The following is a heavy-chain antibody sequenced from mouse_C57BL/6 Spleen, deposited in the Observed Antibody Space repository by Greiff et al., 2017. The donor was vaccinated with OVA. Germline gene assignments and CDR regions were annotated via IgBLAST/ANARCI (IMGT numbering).Heavy chain of an antibody. Sequence: VKVVESGAELVKPGASVKISCKASGYTFTDYYINWVKQRPGQGLEWIGKIGPGSGSTYYNEKVKGKATLTADKSSSTAYMQLSSLTSEDSAVYFCAREKDDYASYYFDYWGQGTTLTVSS. J-gene: IGHJ2*01. D-gene: IGHD2-4*01. CDR2: IGPGSGST. V-gene: IGHV1-77*01. CDR1: GYTFTDYY. CDR3: AREKDDYASYYFDY.